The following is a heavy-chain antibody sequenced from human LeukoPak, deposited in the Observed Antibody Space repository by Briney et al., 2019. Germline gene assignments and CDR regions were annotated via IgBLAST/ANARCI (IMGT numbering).Heavy chain of an antibody. CDR1: GFNFDRYT. J-gene: IGHJ4*02. V-gene: IGHV3-43*01. Sequence: GGSLRLSCATSGFNFDRYTIHWVRHAPGKGLEWVSLAGWAGGTTFYSDSVRGRFTISRDSGRKSVYLQMNSLTTDDTAFYFCAKELDTMFFDYWGQGALVTVSS. CDR2: AGWAGGTT. D-gene: IGHD3-10*02. CDR3: AKELDTMFFDY.